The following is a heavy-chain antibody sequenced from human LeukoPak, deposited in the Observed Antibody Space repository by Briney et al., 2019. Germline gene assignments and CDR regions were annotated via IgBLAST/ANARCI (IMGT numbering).Heavy chain of an antibody. CDR3: ARDRRLFCTSSSCYSNDY. CDR2: ISGSGGST. D-gene: IGHD2-2*01. V-gene: IGHV3-23*01. CDR1: GFTFSSYA. Sequence: GGSLRLSCAASGFTFSSYAMSWVRQAPGKGLEWVSAISGSGGSTYYADSVKGRFTISRDNAKNSLYLQMNSLRDEDTAIYYCARDRRLFCTSSSCYSNDYWGQGTLVTVSS. J-gene: IGHJ4*02.